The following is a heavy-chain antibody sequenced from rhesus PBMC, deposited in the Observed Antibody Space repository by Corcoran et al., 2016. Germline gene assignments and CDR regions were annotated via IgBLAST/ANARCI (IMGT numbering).Heavy chain of an antibody. J-gene: IGHJ6*01. D-gene: IGHD5-42*01. CDR1: GGSISSGYG. V-gene: IGHV4S7*01. CDR3: ARVGVLGIGGLDS. CDR2: TLGSIGST. Sequence: QLQLQESGPGLVKPSETLSLTCAVSGGSISSGYGWSWIRQPPGKGLEWIGNTLGSIGSTYCNPSLKSRVTISTDTSKNQFSLKLSSVTAADTAVYYCARVGVLGIGGLDSWGQGVVVTVSS.